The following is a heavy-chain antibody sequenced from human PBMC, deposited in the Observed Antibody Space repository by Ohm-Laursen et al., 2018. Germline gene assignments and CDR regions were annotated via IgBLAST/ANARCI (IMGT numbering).Heavy chain of an antibody. CDR3: AKCMGRSRDGVDY. J-gene: IGHJ4*02. Sequence: SLRLSCTASGFTLNSHWMHWVRQGPGEGLVWVSRITSDGTSTAYADSVKGRFTISRDNSKNTLFLQMGSLRVEDTAVYYCAKCMGRSRDGVDYWGQGTLVTVSS. V-gene: IGHV3-74*01. CDR1: GFTLNSHW. CDR2: ITSDGTST. D-gene: IGHD5-24*01.